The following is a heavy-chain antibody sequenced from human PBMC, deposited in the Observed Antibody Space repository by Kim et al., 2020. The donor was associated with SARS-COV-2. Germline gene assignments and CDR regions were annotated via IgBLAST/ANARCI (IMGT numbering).Heavy chain of an antibody. J-gene: IGHJ5*02. V-gene: IGHV1-2*02. Sequence: ASVKVSCKASGFTFSGYYIHWVRQAPGQGLEWMGWINPNSGGTNYAQKFQGRVTMTSDTSISTAYMEVSRLRSDDTAVYYCARSSYETKSPPGRSWGQGTLVTVSS. CDR1: GFTFSGYY. D-gene: IGHD3-22*01. CDR2: INPNSGGT. CDR3: ARSSYETKSPPGRS.